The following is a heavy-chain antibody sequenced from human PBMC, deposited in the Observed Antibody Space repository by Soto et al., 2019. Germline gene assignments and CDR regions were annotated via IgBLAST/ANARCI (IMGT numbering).Heavy chain of an antibody. CDR1: GGSFSGYY. CDR2: INHSGST. Sequence: QVQLQQWGAGLLKPSETLSLTCAVYGGSFSGYYWSWIRQPPGKGLEWIGEINHSGSTNYNPSLKSRVTISVDTSKNQFSLKLSSVTAADTAVYYCARAHYGDYGRDAFDIWSQGTMVTVSS. D-gene: IGHD4-17*01. V-gene: IGHV4-34*01. J-gene: IGHJ3*02. CDR3: ARAHYGDYGRDAFDI.